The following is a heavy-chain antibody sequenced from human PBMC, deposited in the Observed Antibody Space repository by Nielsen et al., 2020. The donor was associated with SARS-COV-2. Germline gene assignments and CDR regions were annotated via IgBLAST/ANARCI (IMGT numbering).Heavy chain of an antibody. D-gene: IGHD3-3*01. Sequence: SETLSLTCAVSGGSISSGGYSWSWIRQPPGKGLEWTGYIYHSGSTYYNPSLKSRVTISVDRSKNQFSLKLSSVTAADTAVYYCARSQILRFLEWHLDYWGQGTLVTVSS. V-gene: IGHV4-30-2*01. CDR3: ARSQILRFLEWHLDY. CDR2: IYHSGST. CDR1: GGSISSGGYS. J-gene: IGHJ4*02.